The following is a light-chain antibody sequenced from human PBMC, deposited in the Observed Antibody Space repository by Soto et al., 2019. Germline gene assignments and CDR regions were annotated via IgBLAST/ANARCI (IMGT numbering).Light chain of an antibody. J-gene: IGLJ1*01. CDR3: NSFTSTTSTTPYV. Sequence: QSALTQPASVSGSPGQSITISCTGTSSDVGAYNYVSWYQQYPGKAPKLMIYDVSNRPSGVSDRFSGSKSGNTASLTISGLQAKDEADYYCNSFTSTTSTTPYVFGTGTKVTVL. V-gene: IGLV2-14*01. CDR1: SSDVGAYNY. CDR2: DVS.